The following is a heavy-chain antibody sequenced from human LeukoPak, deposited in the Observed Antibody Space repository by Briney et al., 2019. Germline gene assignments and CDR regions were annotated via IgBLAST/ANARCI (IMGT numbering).Heavy chain of an antibody. CDR1: GGTFSSYA. V-gene: IGHV1-69*05. D-gene: IGHD2-2*01. CDR3: AREANHCSSTSCHFDY. CDR2: IIPIFGTA. J-gene: IGHJ4*02. Sequence: SVKVSCKASGGTFSSYAISWVRQAPGQGLEWMGRIIPIFGTANYAQEFQGRVTITTDESTSTAYMELSSLRSEDTAVYYCAREANHCSSTSCHFDYWGQGTLVTVSS.